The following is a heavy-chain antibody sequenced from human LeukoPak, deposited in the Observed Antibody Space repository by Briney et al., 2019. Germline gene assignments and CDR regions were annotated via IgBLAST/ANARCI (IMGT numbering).Heavy chain of an antibody. CDR2: ISYDGSNK. V-gene: IGHV3-30-3*01. Sequence: GGSLRLSCAASGFTFSSYAMHWVRQAPGKGLEWVAVISYDGSNKYCADSVKGRFTISRDNSKNTLYLQMNSLRAEDTAVYYCARSLCPAYCRTNWFDPWGQGTLVTVSS. D-gene: IGHD2-15*01. CDR1: GFTFSSYA. CDR3: ARSLCPAYCRTNWFDP. J-gene: IGHJ5*02.